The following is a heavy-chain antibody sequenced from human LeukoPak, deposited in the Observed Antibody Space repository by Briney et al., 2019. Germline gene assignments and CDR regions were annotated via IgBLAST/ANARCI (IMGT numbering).Heavy chain of an antibody. D-gene: IGHD6-13*01. CDR2: IYHSGST. V-gene: IGHV4-4*02. Sequence: SGTLSLTCAVSSGSISSSNWWSWVRQPPGKGLEWIGEIYHSGSTNYNPSLKSRITISVDTSKNQFSLKLSSVTAADTAVYYCARASSSWYTAFDIWGQGTMVTVSS. CDR1: SGSISSSNW. J-gene: IGHJ3*02. CDR3: ARASSSWYTAFDI.